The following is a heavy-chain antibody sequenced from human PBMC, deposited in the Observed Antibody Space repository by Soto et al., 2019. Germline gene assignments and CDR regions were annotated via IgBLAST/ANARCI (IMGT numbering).Heavy chain of an antibody. V-gene: IGHV1-69*06. CDR1: GGTFSSYP. CDR3: ARRCSDGYFRYFDN. J-gene: IGHJ4*02. CDR2: TNGNLGTG. Sequence: QVQLVQSGAEVKKPGSSVKVSCKASGGTFSSYPISWVRQAPGQGLEWMGGTNGNLGTGNYAQKFQGRLTITTDKSSATAYMELSSLRSEDTAVYYCARRCSDGYFRYFDNWGQGTLVTGSS. D-gene: IGHD4-17*01.